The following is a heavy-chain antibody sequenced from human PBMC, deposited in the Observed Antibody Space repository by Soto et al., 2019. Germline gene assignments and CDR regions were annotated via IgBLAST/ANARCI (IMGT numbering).Heavy chain of an antibody. CDR2: IWYDGSNK. CDR3: AREVDFDGSGSYYIPYFDY. J-gene: IGHJ4*02. CDR1: GFTFSSYG. V-gene: IGHV3-33*01. Sequence: GGSLRLSCAASGFTFSSYGMHWVRQAPGKGLEWVAVIWYDGSNKYYADSVKGRFTISRDNSKNTLYLQMNSLRAEDTAVYYCAREVDFDGSGSYYIPYFDYWGQGTLVTVSS. D-gene: IGHD3-10*01.